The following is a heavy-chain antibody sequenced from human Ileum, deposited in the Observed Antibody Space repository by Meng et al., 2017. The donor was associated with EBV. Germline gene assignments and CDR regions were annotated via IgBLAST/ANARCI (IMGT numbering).Heavy chain of an antibody. Sequence: EVLLLEAGGGWVQPGWPPRLPSGASGFTFSIYAISWVRQGPGKGLEWVAAISVSPDRTYCADSVKGRFTISRDNSKNTLYLQMNSLRAEDTAVYFCAKRDILYFSFEDWGQGALVTVSS. V-gene: IGHV3-23*01. J-gene: IGHJ4*02. CDR1: GFTFSIYA. CDR2: ISVSPDRT. D-gene: IGHD2/OR15-2a*01. CDR3: AKRDILYFSFED.